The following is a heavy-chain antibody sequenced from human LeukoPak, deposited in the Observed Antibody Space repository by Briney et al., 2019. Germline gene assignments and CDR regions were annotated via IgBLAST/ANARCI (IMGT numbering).Heavy chain of an antibody. Sequence: GESLKISCQGSGYIFTSYWIGWVRQVPGKGLEWMGIIYPGDSDTRYSPSFQAQVTISAHKSITTAYLQWSSLKASDTAMYYCARLHYGGNSGWFDPWGQGTLVTVSS. D-gene: IGHD4-23*01. CDR3: ARLHYGGNSGWFDP. J-gene: IGHJ5*02. V-gene: IGHV5-51*01. CDR1: GYIFTSYW. CDR2: IYPGDSDT.